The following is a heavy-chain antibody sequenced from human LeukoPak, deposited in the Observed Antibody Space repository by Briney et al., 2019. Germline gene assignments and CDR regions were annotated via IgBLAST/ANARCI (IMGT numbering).Heavy chain of an antibody. Sequence: PGGSLRLSCAASGFNVSNKYMSWVRQAPGKGLEWVSVIYSGGSTIYADSVKGRFTISRDNSKNALYLQMNSLRSEDTAVYYCTRDPPLITASGSRYFQHWGQGTLVTVSS. D-gene: IGHD6-13*01. V-gene: IGHV3-66*01. CDR3: TRDPPLITASGSRYFQH. CDR2: IYSGGST. J-gene: IGHJ1*01. CDR1: GFNVSNKY.